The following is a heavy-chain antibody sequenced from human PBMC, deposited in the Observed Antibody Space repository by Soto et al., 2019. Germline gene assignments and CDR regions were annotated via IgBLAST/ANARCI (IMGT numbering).Heavy chain of an antibody. J-gene: IGHJ6*02. CDR1: GGSISSSSYY. Sequence: QLQLQESGPGLVKPSETLSLTCTVSGGSISSSSYYWGWIRQPPGKGLEWIGSIYYSGSTYYNPSLKSRVTISVDTSQKQFSLKLSSVTAADTAVYYCARPLYGAVAGTFVYGMDVWGQGTTVTVSS. CDR2: IYYSGST. V-gene: IGHV4-39*01. CDR3: ARPLYGAVAGTFVYGMDV. D-gene: IGHD6-19*01.